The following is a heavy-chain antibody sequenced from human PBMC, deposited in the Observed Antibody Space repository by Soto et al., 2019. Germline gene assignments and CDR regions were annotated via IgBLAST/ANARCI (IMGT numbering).Heavy chain of an antibody. Sequence: PSETLSLTCTVSGGSTSSDNYWGWIRQPPGKGLEWIGHIYYSGNTDYNPPLKSRLAISIDTSKNQFSLKLSSVTAADTAVYFCAREGGESSDGLYYFDSWGQGSLVTVSS. D-gene: IGHD3-16*01. J-gene: IGHJ4*02. CDR3: AREGGESSDGLYYFDS. CDR2: IYYSGNT. V-gene: IGHV4-30-4*01. CDR1: GGSTSSDNY.